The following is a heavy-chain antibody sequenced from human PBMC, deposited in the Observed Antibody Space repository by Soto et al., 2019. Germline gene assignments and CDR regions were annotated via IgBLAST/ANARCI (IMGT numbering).Heavy chain of an antibody. Sequence: SETLSLTCTVSGGSISSYYWSWIRQPPGKGLEWIGYIYYSGSTNYNPSLKSRVTISVDTSKNQFSLKLSSVTAADTAVHYCARYSYGLFDYWGQGTLVTVSS. CDR2: IYYSGST. V-gene: IGHV4-59*01. D-gene: IGHD5-18*01. CDR3: ARYSYGLFDY. CDR1: GGSISSYY. J-gene: IGHJ4*02.